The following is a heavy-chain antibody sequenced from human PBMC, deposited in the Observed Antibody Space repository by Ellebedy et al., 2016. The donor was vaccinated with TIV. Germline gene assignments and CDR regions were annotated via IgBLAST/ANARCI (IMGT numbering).Heavy chain of an antibody. J-gene: IGHJ6*02. V-gene: IGHV3-23*01. CDR3: AKGSQDGFYYFYAMDV. D-gene: IGHD4-17*01. CDR1: GFTFRSYA. CDR2: ISGSGGST. Sequence: GESLKISCAASGFTFRSYAMSWVRQAPGRGLEWVSHISGSGGSTYYADSVKGRFTLSRDNSKNTRYLLMNSLRADDTAVYYCAKGSQDGFYYFYAMDVWGQGTTVTVSS.